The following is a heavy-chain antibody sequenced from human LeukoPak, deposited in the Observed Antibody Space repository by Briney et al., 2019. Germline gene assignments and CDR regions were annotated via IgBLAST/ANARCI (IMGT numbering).Heavy chain of an antibody. V-gene: IGHV3-48*04. CDR1: GFTFSSYA. CDR2: ISSSGSTI. D-gene: IGHD6-19*01. CDR3: ARLVYSSGWYGSD. Sequence: QAGGSLRLSCAASGFTFSSYAMSWIRQAPGKGLEWVSYISSSGSTIYYADSVKGRFTISRDNAKNSLYLQMNSLRAEDTAVYYCARLVYSSGWYGSDWGQGTLVTVSS. J-gene: IGHJ4*02.